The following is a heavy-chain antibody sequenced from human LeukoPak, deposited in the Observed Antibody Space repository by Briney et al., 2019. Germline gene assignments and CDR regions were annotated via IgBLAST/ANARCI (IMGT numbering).Heavy chain of an antibody. CDR2: INHSGST. CDR3: ARGLPYYDILTGYFTPHKYYFNY. CDR1: GGSFSGYY. Sequence: SETLSLTCAVYGGSFSGYYWSWIRQPPGKGLEWIGEINHSGSTNYNPSLKSRLTISVDTSKNHFSLKLSSVTAADTAVYYCARGLPYYDILTGYFTPHKYYFNYWGQGTLVTVSS. V-gene: IGHV4-34*01. J-gene: IGHJ4*02. D-gene: IGHD3-9*01.